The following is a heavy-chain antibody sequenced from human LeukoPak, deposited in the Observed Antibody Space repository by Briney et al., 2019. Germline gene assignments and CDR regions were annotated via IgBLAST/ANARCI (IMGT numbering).Heavy chain of an antibody. D-gene: IGHD3-22*01. J-gene: IGHJ4*02. Sequence: GGSLRLSCAAYGFTISSDAMSWGPQTPGEGLERGAAITGTADSTHYADSVQGRFTISRDNSENTLNLQMDSLRAEDAAVYYCAKATHYYDSIGYNGVFEHWGQGALVTLSA. CDR3: AKATHYYDSIGYNGVFEH. CDR1: GFTISSDA. V-gene: IGHV3-23*01. CDR2: ITGTADST.